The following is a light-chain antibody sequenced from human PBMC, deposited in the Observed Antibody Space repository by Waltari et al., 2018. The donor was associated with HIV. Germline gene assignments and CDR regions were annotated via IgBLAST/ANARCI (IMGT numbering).Light chain of an antibody. Sequence: IQLTQSPSFGSASVGDEVTITCRASQGISDWVAWYQQHPNRAPKLLIFAATKLHSGVPSRFSGWGYGTNFSLTISRLQPEDFATYFCQQSNSLPFTFGPGTQVDVK. V-gene: IGKV1-12*01. CDR2: AAT. J-gene: IGKJ3*01. CDR3: QQSNSLPFT. CDR1: QGISDW.